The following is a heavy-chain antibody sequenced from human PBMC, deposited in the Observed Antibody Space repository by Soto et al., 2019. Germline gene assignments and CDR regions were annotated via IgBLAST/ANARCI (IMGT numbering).Heavy chain of an antibody. D-gene: IGHD3-9*01. CDR1: GYSFTSYW. V-gene: IGHV5-10-1*01. Sequence: GESLKISCKGSGYSFTSYWISWVRQMPGKGLEWMGRIDPSDSYTNYSPSFQGHVTISADKSISTAYLQWNSLKASDTAMYYCAGNVLRYFDWLNGAFDIWGQGTMVTVSS. J-gene: IGHJ3*02. CDR2: IDPSDSYT. CDR3: AGNVLRYFDWLNGAFDI.